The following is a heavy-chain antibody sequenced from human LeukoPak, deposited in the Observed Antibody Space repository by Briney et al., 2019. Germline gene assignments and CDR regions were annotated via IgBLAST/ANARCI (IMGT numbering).Heavy chain of an antibody. CDR2: IDWLDNK. D-gene: IGHD1-7*01. CDR3: ARMDNWNYALQFDY. CDR1: GFSLTTSRTG. Sequence: SGPSLCHPTPALTLTFSFSGFSLTTSRTGVNWIRQPPGKALEWLARIDWLDNKYYNTSLRTRLTISHDTSKNQVVLTMTNMNPVDTATYYCARMDNWNYALQFDYWGQGALVTVSS. V-gene: IGHV2-70*11. J-gene: IGHJ4*02.